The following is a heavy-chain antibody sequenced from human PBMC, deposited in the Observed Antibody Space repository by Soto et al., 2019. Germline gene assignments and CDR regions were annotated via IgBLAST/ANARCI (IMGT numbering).Heavy chain of an antibody. CDR1: GFTFSTYA. CDR2: ISGSGST. J-gene: IGHJ4*02. V-gene: IGHV3-23*01. D-gene: IGHD3-10*01. CDR3: AKVISTSGSSL. Sequence: EGSLRLSCAASGFTFSTYAMTWVRQAPGKGLAWLSSISGSGSTYYADSVKGRFTISRDNSKNTLYLQMNSLRAEDTAVYYCAKVISTSGSSLWGRGTLVTVSS.